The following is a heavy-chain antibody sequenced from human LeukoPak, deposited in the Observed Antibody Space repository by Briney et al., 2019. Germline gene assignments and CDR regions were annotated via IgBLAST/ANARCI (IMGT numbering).Heavy chain of an antibody. CDR1: GGSINSYY. CDR3: ARVSSGWSYYFDY. J-gene: IGHJ4*02. Sequence: SETLSLTCAVSGGSINSYYWSWIRQPAGKGLEWIGRIYSSGATNYNPSLKSRVTMSVDASKNQFSLKLNSVTAADTAVYFCARVSSGWSYYFDYWGQGTLVTVSS. D-gene: IGHD6-19*01. V-gene: IGHV4-4*07. CDR2: IYSSGAT.